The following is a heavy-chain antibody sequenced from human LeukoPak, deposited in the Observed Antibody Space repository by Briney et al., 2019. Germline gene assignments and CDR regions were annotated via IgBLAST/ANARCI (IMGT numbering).Heavy chain of an antibody. CDR3: AREGTYGWYNWFDP. D-gene: IGHD6-19*01. CDR2: ISYSGST. V-gene: IGHV4-59*01. J-gene: IGHJ5*02. CDR1: GGSFSGYY. Sequence: SETLSLTCAVYGGSFSGYYWSWIRQPPGKGLEWIACISYSGSTKYNPSLKSRVTISVDTSKNQLSLKLSSVTAADTAVYYCAREGTYGWYNWFDPWGQGTLVTVSS.